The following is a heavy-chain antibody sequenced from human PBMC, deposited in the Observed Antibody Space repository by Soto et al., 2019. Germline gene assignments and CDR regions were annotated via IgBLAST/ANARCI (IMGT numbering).Heavy chain of an antibody. CDR2: IYYSGST. CDR1: GGSISSGGYY. Sequence: SETLSLTCTVSGGSISSGGYYWSWIRQHPGKGLEWIGYIYYSGSTYYNPSLKSRVTISVDTSKNQFSLKLSSVTAADTAVYYCARDLWVEPELYYYGMDVWGQGTTVTVSS. V-gene: IGHV4-31*03. CDR3: ARDLWVEPELYYYGMDV. J-gene: IGHJ6*02. D-gene: IGHD1-1*01.